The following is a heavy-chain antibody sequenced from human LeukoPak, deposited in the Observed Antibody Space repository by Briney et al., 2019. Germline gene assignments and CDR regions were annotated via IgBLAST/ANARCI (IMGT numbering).Heavy chain of an antibody. CDR3: ARGDNSGWYFFDY. CDR2: IFPGDSDT. D-gene: IGHD6-19*01. V-gene: IGHV5-51*01. Sequence: GESLKICCKASGYSFTSHWIGWVRHMPGQGLEWMGIIFPGDSDTRYSPSFQGQVTISADKSISTAYLQWSTLQAPDTAMYYCARGDNSGWYFFDYWGQGTLVTVSS. J-gene: IGHJ4*02. CDR1: GYSFTSHW.